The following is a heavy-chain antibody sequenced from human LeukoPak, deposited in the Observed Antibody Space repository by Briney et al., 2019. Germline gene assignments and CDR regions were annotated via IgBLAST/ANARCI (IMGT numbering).Heavy chain of an antibody. J-gene: IGHJ3*02. CDR3: ARDEWGDAFDI. CDR1: GFTFSSYS. Sequence: GGSLRLSCAASGFTFSSYSMNWVRQAPGKGLKWVSSISSSSSYIHSADSVRGRFTISRDNAKTSLFLQMNSLRAEDTAVYYCARDEWGDAFDIWGQGTMVTVFS. CDR2: ISSSSSYI. D-gene: IGHD1-26*01. V-gene: IGHV3-21*01.